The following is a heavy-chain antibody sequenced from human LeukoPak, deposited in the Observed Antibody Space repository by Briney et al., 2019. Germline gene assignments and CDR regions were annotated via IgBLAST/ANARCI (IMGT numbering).Heavy chain of an antibody. J-gene: IGHJ4*02. CDR1: GFTFSTYFW. CDR3: VRDLDLGDYSSFVS. CDR2: IRSDGGSS. Sequence: GGSLRLSCAVSGFTFSTYFWMHWVRQAPGKGLVWVSRIRSDGGSSTYADSVKGRFTISRDNAKNTLYLQMNTLRAEDTAVYYCVRDLDLGDYSSFVSWGQGTVVSVSS. D-gene: IGHD4-23*01. V-gene: IGHV3-74*01.